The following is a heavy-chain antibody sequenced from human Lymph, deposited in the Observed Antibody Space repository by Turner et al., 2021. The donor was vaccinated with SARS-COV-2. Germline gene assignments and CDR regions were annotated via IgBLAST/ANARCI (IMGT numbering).Heavy chain of an antibody. V-gene: IGHV3-23*01. CDR2: ISGSGGST. D-gene: IGHD2-15*01. Sequence: TFSSYAMSWVRQAPGKGLEWVSAISGSGGSTYYADSVKGRFTISRDNSKNTLYLRLNSLRAEDTAVYYCAREGYWGYFDYWGQGTLVTVSS. CDR1: TFSSYA. CDR3: AREGYWGYFDY. J-gene: IGHJ4*02.